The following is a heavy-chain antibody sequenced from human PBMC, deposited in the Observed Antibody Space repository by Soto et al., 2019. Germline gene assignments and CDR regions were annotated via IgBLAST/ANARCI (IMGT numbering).Heavy chain of an antibody. D-gene: IGHD1-1*01. CDR3: ARGGKTGTTDDFFHF. CDR1: GNTFISYY. J-gene: IGHJ4*03. Sequence: QLVQSGAEVKRPGASAKLSCKASGNTFISYYMHWMRQAPGQGLEWMGVINPSGGNTAYAQTFQGRVIMTRDPSTSTVYMELSSLKSEDTAVYFCARGGKTGTTDDFFHFWGQGTLLTVSS. CDR2: INPSGGNT. V-gene: IGHV1-46*01.